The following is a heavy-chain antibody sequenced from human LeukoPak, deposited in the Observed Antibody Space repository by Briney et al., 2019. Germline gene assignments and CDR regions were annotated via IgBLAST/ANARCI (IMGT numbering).Heavy chain of an antibody. D-gene: IGHD3-22*01. V-gene: IGHV4-39*07. CDR2: IYYSGST. Sequence: KASETLSLTCTVSGGSISSSSYYWGWIRQPPGKGLEWIGSIYYSGSTYYNPSLKSRVTISLDTSKNQFSLKLGSVTAADTAVYYCARSKAYYYDSRRWTYWGQGTLVTVSS. J-gene: IGHJ4*02. CDR1: GGSISSSSYY. CDR3: ARSKAYYYDSRRWTY.